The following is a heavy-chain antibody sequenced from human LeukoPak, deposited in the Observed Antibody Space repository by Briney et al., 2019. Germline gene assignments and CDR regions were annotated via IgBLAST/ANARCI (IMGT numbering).Heavy chain of an antibody. CDR3: ARTPTYGFWSGYTLDV. Sequence: GGSLRLPCAASGFTFSTFEMNWVRQAPGKGLEWVSYISGGGSNIYYADSVKGRFTVSRDDAKNSLYLQMDSLRAEDTAVYYCARTPTYGFWSGYTLDVWGQGTTVTVSS. D-gene: IGHD3-3*01. J-gene: IGHJ6*02. CDR1: GFTFSTFE. CDR2: ISGGGSNI. V-gene: IGHV3-48*03.